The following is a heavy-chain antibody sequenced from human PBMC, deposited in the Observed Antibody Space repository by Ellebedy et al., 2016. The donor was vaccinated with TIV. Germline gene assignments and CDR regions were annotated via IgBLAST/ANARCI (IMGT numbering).Heavy chain of an antibody. CDR3: AREDYYFDN. Sequence: MPSETLSLTCTVSGGSISSYYWSWIRQPPGKGLEWIGYIYYSGSTNYNPSLKSRVTISVDTSKNQFSLKLSSVTAADTAVYYCAREDYYFDNWGQGTLVTVSS. J-gene: IGHJ4*02. CDR1: GGSISSYY. V-gene: IGHV4-59*01. CDR2: IYYSGST.